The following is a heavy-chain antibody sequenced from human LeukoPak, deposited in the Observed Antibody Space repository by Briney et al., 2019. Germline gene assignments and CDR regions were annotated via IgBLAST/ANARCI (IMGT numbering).Heavy chain of an antibody. CDR3: ARSRFYYGSGSYLLLDY. J-gene: IGHJ4*02. Sequence: GALRLSCSASGFTFNSYWMHWVRQVPGKGLVWGSRIHTDGTITTYADSVKGRFTISRDNAKNTLYLQMNSLRAEDTAVYYCARSRFYYGSGSYLLLDYWGQGTLVTVSS. V-gene: IGHV3-74*01. CDR2: IHTDGTIT. CDR1: GFTFNSYW. D-gene: IGHD3-10*01.